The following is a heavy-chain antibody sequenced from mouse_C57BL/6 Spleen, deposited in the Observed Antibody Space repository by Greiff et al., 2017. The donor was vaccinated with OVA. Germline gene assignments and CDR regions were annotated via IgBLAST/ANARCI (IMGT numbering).Heavy chain of an antibody. J-gene: IGHJ4*01. CDR2: ISSGSSTI. CDR3: ARRYYGNYDYAMDY. Sequence: EVKLMESGGGLVKPGGSLKLSCAASGFTFSDYGLHWVRQAPETGLEWVAYISSGSSTIYSAYTVQGRFTISRDNAQNTLCLKMTSLRSEDTAMYYCARRYYGNYDYAMDYWGQGTSVTVSS. CDR1: GFTFSDYG. D-gene: IGHD2-1*01. V-gene: IGHV5-17*01.